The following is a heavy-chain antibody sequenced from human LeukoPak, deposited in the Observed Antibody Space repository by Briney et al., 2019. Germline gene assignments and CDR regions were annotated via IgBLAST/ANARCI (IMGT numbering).Heavy chain of an antibody. J-gene: IGHJ4*02. D-gene: IGHD3-9*01. CDR1: GYTFTIYA. V-gene: IGHV1-3*01. Sequence: ASVKVSCKASGYTFTIYAMHWVRQAPGQRLEWMGWINAGNGNTKYSQKFQGRVTITRDTSAGTAYMELSSLRSEDTAVYYCARDNHYDILTGPLPLDYWGQGTLVTVSS. CDR2: INAGNGNT. CDR3: ARDNHYDILTGPLPLDY.